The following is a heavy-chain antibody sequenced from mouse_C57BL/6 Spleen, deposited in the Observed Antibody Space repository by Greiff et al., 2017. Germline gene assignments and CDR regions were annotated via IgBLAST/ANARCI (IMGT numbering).Heavy chain of an antibody. CDR1: GYTFTSYW. J-gene: IGHJ2*01. D-gene: IGHD1-1*01. Sequence: VQLQQSGAELVKPGASVKLSCKASGYTFTSYWMHWVKQRPGQGLEWIGMIHPNSGSTNYNEKSKSKATLTVDKSSSTAYMQLSSLTSEDSAVYYCASTVVAPFDYWGQGTTLTVSS. V-gene: IGHV1-64*01. CDR3: ASTVVAPFDY. CDR2: IHPNSGST.